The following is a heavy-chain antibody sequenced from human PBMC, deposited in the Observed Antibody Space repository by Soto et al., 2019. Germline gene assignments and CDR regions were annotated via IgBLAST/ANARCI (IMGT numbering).Heavy chain of an antibody. J-gene: IGHJ4*02. CDR1: GFTFDDYA. Sequence: EVQLVESGGGLVQPGRSLRLSCAASGFTFDDYAMHWVRQAPGKGLEWVSGISWNSGIIGYADSVKGRFTISRDNAKNALYLQMNSLRAEDTALYYCAKSRLAAAGTVYDYWGQGTLVTVSS. D-gene: IGHD6-13*01. CDR3: AKSRLAAAGTVYDY. CDR2: ISWNSGII. V-gene: IGHV3-9*01.